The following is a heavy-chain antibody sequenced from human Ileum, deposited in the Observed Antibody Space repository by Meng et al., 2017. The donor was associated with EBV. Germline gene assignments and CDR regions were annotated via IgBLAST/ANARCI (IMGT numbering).Heavy chain of an antibody. CDR3: ARGVYGPTTRGREYFIH. D-gene: IGHD2-8*01. CDR2: INHSGST. CDR1: GGSFNGYS. J-gene: IGHJ1*01. V-gene: IGHV4-34*01. Sequence: QEQLQESGVGLLKPSETLSLTCCVYGGSFNGYSWTWIRQPPGKGLEWIGEINHSGSTNYNPSLKSRVIISVDTSKNQFSLNLSSVTAADTAVYYCARGVYGPTTRGREYFIHWGRGTLVTVSS.